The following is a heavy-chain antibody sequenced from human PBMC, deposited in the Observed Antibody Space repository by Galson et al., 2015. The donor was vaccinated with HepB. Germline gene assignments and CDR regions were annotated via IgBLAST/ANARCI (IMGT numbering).Heavy chain of an antibody. CDR2: IRSKAYGGTT. V-gene: IGHV3-49*03. CDR1: GFTFGDYA. J-gene: IGHJ4*02. D-gene: IGHD6-19*01. Sequence: SLRLSCAASGFTFGDYAMSWFRQAPGKGLEWVGFIRSKAYGGTTEYAASVKGRFTISRDDSKSIAYLQMNSLKTEDTAVYYCTHTIAVAVLDYWGQGTLVTVSS. CDR3: THTIAVAVLDY.